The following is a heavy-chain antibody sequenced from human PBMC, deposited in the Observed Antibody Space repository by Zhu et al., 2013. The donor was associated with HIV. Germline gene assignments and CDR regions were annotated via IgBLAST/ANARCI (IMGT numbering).Heavy chain of an antibody. CDR1: GGTFSNYA. Sequence: QVQLVQSGAEMKKPGSSVKVSCKASGGTFSNYAVNWVRQAPGQGLEWMGGIIPIFGTANYAQKFQGRVTITADESTSTAYMELSSLRSEDTAVYYCARVEGRGLGAFDIWGQGTMVTVSS. J-gene: IGHJ3*02. V-gene: IGHV1-69*01. CDR2: IIPIFGTA. D-gene: IGHD7-27*01. CDR3: ARVEGRGLGAFDI.